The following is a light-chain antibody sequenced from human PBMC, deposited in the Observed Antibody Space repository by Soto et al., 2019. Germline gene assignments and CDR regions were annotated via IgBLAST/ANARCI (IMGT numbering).Light chain of an antibody. V-gene: IGKV3-20*01. CDR1: QSVSSSY. J-gene: IGKJ2*02. CDR2: GAS. CDR3: QQYDSSPST. Sequence: EIVLTQSPGTLSLSPGERATLSCRASQSVSSSYLAWYQQRPGQAPRLLIYGASSRATGIPDRFSGSGSGTDFTLTICRLEPEDFAVYYCQQYDSSPSTFGQGTKLEIK.